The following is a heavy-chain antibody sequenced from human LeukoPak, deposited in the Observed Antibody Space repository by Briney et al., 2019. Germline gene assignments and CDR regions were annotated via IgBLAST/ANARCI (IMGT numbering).Heavy chain of an antibody. D-gene: IGHD6-19*01. CDR2: ISSSSGTI. Sequence: PGGSLRLSCVASGFTFSSYSMNWVRQAPGKGLEWVSSISSSSGTINYAESVKGRFTISRDNAKNSLYLQMNSLRDEDTAVYYCAREGSGFVVLFDYWGQGTLVTVSS. J-gene: IGHJ4*02. CDR1: GFTFSSYS. CDR3: AREGSGFVVLFDY. V-gene: IGHV3-48*02.